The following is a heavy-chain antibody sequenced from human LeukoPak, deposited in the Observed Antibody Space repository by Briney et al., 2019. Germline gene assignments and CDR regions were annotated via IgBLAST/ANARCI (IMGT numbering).Heavy chain of an antibody. CDR2: IIPILGIA. D-gene: IGHD3-10*01. Sequence: SVKVSCKASGGTFSSYTISWVRQAPGQGLEWMGRIIPILGIANYAQKFQGRVTITADKSTSTAYMELSSLRSEDTAVYYCARDGRMVRGDIYLDWFDPWGQGILVTVSS. CDR1: GGTFSSYT. V-gene: IGHV1-69*04. CDR3: ARDGRMVRGDIYLDWFDP. J-gene: IGHJ5*02.